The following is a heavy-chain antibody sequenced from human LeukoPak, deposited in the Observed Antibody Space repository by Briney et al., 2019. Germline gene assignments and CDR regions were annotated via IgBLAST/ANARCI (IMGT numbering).Heavy chain of an antibody. D-gene: IGHD6-13*01. CDR2: IYHSGST. CDR1: GGSISSSNW. J-gene: IGHJ4*02. CDR3: ARRRISSSWYDYIDY. Sequence: SETLSLTCAVSGGSISSSNWWSWVRQPPGKGLEWIGEIYHSGSTNYNPSLKSRVTLSVDKSKNQFSLKLSSVTAADTAVYYCARRRISSSWYDYIDYWGQGTLVTVSS. V-gene: IGHV4-4*02.